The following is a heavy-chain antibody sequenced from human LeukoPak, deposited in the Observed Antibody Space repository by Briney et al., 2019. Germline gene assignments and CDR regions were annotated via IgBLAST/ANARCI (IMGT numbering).Heavy chain of an antibody. J-gene: IGHJ3*02. CDR1: GGSFSGYY. D-gene: IGHD3-22*01. CDR2: INHSGST. Sequence: SETLSLTCAVYGGSFSGYYWSWIRQPPGKGLEWIGAINHSGSTNYNPSLKSRVTISVDTSKNQFSLKLSSVTAADTAVYYCARVGLLAFDIWGQGTMVTVSS. CDR3: ARVGLLAFDI. V-gene: IGHV4-34*01.